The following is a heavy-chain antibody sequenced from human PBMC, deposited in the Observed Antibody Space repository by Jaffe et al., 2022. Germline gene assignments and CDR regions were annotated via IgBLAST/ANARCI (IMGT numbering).Heavy chain of an antibody. V-gene: IGHV1-2*06. D-gene: IGHD4-17*01. J-gene: IGHJ4*02. Sequence: QVQLVQSGPEVKKPGASVRVSCKASGYTSTGYHIHWVRQAPGEGLEWMGRINAKNGVTHYARKFQGRVTMTTDTSTGTAYMEMKRLTFADTAMYYCTTLGDYGDYGDALGMDDYWGQGTLVIVSS. CDR1: GYTSTGYH. CDR3: TTLGDYGDYGDALGMDDY. CDR2: INAKNGVT.